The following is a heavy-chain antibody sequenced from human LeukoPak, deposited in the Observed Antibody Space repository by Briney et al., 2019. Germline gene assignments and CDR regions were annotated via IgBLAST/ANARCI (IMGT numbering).Heavy chain of an antibody. CDR1: GYTFTSYY. CDR3: ARFRRIAAAGFNWFDP. D-gene: IGHD6-13*01. CDR2: INPSGGST. Sequence: ASVKVSCKASGYTFTSYYMHWVRQAPGQGLEWMGIINPSGGSTSYAQKFQGRVTMTRDASTSTVYMELSSLRSEDTAVYYCARFRRIAAAGFNWFDPWGQGTLVTVSS. V-gene: IGHV1-46*01. J-gene: IGHJ5*02.